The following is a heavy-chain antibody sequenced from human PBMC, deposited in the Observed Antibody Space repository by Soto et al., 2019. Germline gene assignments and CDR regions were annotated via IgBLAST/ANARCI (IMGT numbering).Heavy chain of an antibody. Sequence: QLQLQESGSGLVKPSQTLSLTCAVSGGSISSGGYCWSWIRQPPGKGLEWIGYIYHSGSTYYNPSLKSRVTISVDRSKNQFSLNLSFVTAADTAVYYCARAGGFVSVAADYWGQGTLVTVSS. D-gene: IGHD6-19*01. CDR1: GGSISSGGYC. J-gene: IGHJ4*02. CDR2: IYHSGST. CDR3: ARAGGFVSVAADY. V-gene: IGHV4-30-2*01.